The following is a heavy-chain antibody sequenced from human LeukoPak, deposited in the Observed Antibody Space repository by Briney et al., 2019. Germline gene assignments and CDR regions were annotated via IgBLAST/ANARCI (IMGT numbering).Heavy chain of an antibody. Sequence: GASVKVSCKASGGTFSSYAISWVRQAPGQGLEWMGGIIPIFGTANYAQKFQGRVTITADKSTSTAYMELSSLRSEGTAVYYCALEGVYPYHYYMDVWGKGTTVTVSS. CDR2: IIPIFGTA. D-gene: IGHD2-2*01. J-gene: IGHJ6*03. V-gene: IGHV1-69*06. CDR3: ALEGVYPYHYYMDV. CDR1: GGTFSSYA.